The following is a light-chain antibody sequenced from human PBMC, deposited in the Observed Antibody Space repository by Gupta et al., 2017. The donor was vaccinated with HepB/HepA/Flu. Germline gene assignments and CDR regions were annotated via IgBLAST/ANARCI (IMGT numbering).Light chain of an antibody. Sequence: QSVLTQPPSVSGAPGQRVTISCTGSSSNIGAGYDVHWYQHVPDTAQTLTIYVNNNRPSAVPDRFAFSDSGTYDSPALTVLQGDDEAADDCHSYASSLSASCVFGGGTKMTVL. CDR2: VNN. CDR3: HSYASSLSASCV. J-gene: IGLJ3*02. CDR1: SSNIGAGYD. V-gene: IGLV1-40*01.